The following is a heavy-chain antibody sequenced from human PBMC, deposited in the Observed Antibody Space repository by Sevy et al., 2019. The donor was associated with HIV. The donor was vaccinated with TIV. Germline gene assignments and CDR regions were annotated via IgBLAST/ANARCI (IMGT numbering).Heavy chain of an antibody. CDR3: ARDLMAGRKSGYYYGMDV. CDR2: ISYDGSNK. D-gene: IGHD6-19*01. J-gene: IGHJ6*02. V-gene: IGHV3-30*04. Sequence: GGSLRLSCAASGFTFSSYAMHWVRQAPGKGLEWVAVISYDGSNKYYADSVKGRFTISRDNSKNTLYLQMNSLRAEDRAGYYCARDLMAGRKSGYYYGMDVWGQGTTVTVSS. CDR1: GFTFSSYA.